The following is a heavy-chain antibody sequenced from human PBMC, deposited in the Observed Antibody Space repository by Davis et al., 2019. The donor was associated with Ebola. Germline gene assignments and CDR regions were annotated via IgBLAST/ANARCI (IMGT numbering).Heavy chain of an antibody. Sequence: GESLKISCVGSGFIFSNYEMNWVRQAPGQGLEWVSYINSGGDIRYYADSVKGRFTISRDNARDSLYLQMDSLRVEDTAIYYCARDAFSLSRYDTEDHWGQGTLVTVSS. CDR3: ARDAFSLSRYDTEDH. CDR2: INSGGDIR. J-gene: IGHJ4*02. V-gene: IGHV3-48*03. CDR1: GFIFSNYE. D-gene: IGHD3-9*01.